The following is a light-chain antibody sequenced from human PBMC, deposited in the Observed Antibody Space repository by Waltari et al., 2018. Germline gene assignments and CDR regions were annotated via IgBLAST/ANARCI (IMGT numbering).Light chain of an antibody. Sequence: IVVTQSPLSLPVTPGEPASLPCRSSQSLLHSNGYNSLDWYLQKPGQSPQLLIYLGSNRASGVPDRFSGSGSGTDFTLKISRVEAEDVGVYYCMQSLRALWTFGQGTKVEIK. CDR3: MQSLRALWT. CDR2: LGS. J-gene: IGKJ1*01. CDR1: QSLLHSNGYNS. V-gene: IGKV2-28*01.